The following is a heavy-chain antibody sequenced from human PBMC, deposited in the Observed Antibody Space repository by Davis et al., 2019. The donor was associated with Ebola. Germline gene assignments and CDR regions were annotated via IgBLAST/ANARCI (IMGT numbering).Heavy chain of an antibody. CDR2: IYYSGST. D-gene: IGHD1-1*01. V-gene: IGHV4-59*01. Sequence: MPSETLSLTCTVSGGSISSYYWSWIRQPLGKGLEWIGYIYYSGSTNYNPSLKSRVTISVDTSKNQFSLKLSSVTAADTAVYYCARGPQLERYDYWGQGTLVTVSS. J-gene: IGHJ4*02. CDR3: ARGPQLERYDY. CDR1: GGSISSYY.